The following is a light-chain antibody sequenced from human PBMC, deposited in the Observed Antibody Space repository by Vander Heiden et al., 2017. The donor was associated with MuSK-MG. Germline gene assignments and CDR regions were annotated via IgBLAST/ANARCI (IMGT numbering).Light chain of an antibody. J-gene: IGLJ3*02. CDR3: SAYTSSSTRV. CDR2: DVS. V-gene: IGLV2-14*01. CDR1: SSDVGGYNY. Sequence: QSALTQPASVSGSPGQSITIPCPGTSSDVGGYNYVSWYQQHPGKAPKLMIYDVSNRPSEVSNRFSGSKSGNTASLTISGLQAEDEADYYCSAYTSSSTRVFGGGTKLTVL.